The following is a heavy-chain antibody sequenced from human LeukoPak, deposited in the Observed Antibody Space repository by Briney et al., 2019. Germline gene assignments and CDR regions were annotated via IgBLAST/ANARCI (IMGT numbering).Heavy chain of an antibody. J-gene: IGHJ4*02. Sequence: PGGSLRLSCAASGFTFDDYAMHWVRQAPGKGLEWVSGISWNSGSIGYADSVKGRFTISRDNAKNSLYLQMNSLRAEDMALYYCAKTAVAGTFRTYYFDYWGQGTLVTVSS. CDR2: ISWNSGSI. CDR3: AKTAVAGTFRTYYFDY. D-gene: IGHD6-19*01. CDR1: GFTFDDYA. V-gene: IGHV3-9*03.